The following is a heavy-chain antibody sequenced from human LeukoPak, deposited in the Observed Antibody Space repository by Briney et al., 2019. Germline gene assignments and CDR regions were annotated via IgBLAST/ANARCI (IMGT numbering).Heavy chain of an antibody. D-gene: IGHD3-9*01. CDR1: GFPFSGYW. V-gene: IGHV3-21*01. CDR3: ARGHYDVLAASYKWTPDY. Sequence: GGSLRLSCAASGFPFSGYWMHWVRQAPGKGLEGVSSITSGGDYIYYADSVKGRFTTSRDNAKNSLSLQLNSLRVEDTAVYYCARGHYDVLAASYKWTPDYWGQGTLVTVSS. J-gene: IGHJ4*02. CDR2: ITSGGDYI.